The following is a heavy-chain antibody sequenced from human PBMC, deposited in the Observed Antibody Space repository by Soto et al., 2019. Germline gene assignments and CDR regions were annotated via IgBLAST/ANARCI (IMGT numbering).Heavy chain of an antibody. CDR3: ARDLSLRSGYTDY. CDR2: INPNSGGT. J-gene: IGHJ4*02. Sequence: ASVKVSCKASGYTFTGYYMHWVRQAPGQGLEWLGWINPNSGGTNYAPNFQGRVTMSWDTSISTAYMELSSLRSDDTAVYYCARDLSLRSGYTDYWGQGTPVTVSS. V-gene: IGHV1-2*02. D-gene: IGHD5-12*01. CDR1: GYTFTGYY.